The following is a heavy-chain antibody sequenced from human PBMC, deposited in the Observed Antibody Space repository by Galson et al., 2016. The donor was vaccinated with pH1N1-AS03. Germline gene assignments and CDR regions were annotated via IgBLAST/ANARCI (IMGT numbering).Heavy chain of an antibody. J-gene: IGHJ4*02. V-gene: IGHV4-61*01. D-gene: IGHD2-2*02. CDR1: GGTVSSGLYY. CDR3: ARVAVPAAIEGYYFDY. CDR2: VYYTGTT. Sequence: TLSLTCTVSGGTVSSGLYYWSWVRQPPGKGLEWLGYVYYTGTTYYSPSLKSRIPISIDTSKNQFSLKLASVTAADTAVYYCARVAVPAAIEGYYFDYWGQGTLVPVSS.